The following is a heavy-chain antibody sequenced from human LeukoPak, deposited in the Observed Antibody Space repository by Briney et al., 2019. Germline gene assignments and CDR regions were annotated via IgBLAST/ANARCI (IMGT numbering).Heavy chain of an antibody. CDR1: GFTFSDYY. Sequence: GGSLRLSCAASGFTFSDYYMSWIRQAPGKGLGWVSYISSSGSTIYYADSVKGRFTISRDNAKNSLYLQMNSLRAEDTAVYYCAREVRVGYCSGGSCLIDAFDIWGQGTMVTVSS. CDR3: AREVRVGYCSGGSCLIDAFDI. J-gene: IGHJ3*02. D-gene: IGHD2-15*01. CDR2: ISSSGSTI. V-gene: IGHV3-11*01.